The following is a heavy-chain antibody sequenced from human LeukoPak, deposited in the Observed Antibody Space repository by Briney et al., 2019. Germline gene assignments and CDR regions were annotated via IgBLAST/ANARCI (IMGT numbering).Heavy chain of an antibody. Sequence: PSETLSLTCTVSGGSISSSSYSWGWIRQPPGKGLEWIGSIYYSGSTYYNPSLKSRVTISVDTSKNQFSLKLSSVTAADTAVYYCARGDGPTGPDYWGQGTLVTVSS. CDR2: IYYSGST. D-gene: IGHD1-14*01. V-gene: IGHV4-39*01. CDR3: ARGDGPTGPDY. CDR1: GGSISSSSYS. J-gene: IGHJ4*02.